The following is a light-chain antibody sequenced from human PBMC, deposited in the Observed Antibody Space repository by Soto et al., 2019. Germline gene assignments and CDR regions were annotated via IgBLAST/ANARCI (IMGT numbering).Light chain of an antibody. CDR3: SSYAGSYTLGA. CDR1: SSDVGGYKY. J-gene: IGLJ2*01. V-gene: IGLV2-11*01. CDR2: DVS. Sequence: QSALTQPRSVSGSPGQSVAISCTGTSSDVGGYKYVSWYQQHPGKAPKLIIYDVSERPSGVPDRFSGSKSGNTASLTVSRLQAEDEADYYCSSYAGSYTLGAFGGGTMVTVL.